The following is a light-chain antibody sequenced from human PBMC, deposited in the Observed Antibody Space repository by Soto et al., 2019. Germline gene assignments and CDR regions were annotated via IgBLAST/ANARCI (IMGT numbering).Light chain of an antibody. CDR3: QQYYSTPRT. Sequence: DIVMTQSPDSLAVSLGERATINCKSSQSVLYSSKNKNYLAWYQQKAGQPPKLLIYWASTRESGVPDRFSGSGSGTDFTLTISSLQAEDLAVYYCQQYYSTPRTFGQGTKVEIK. CDR2: WAS. V-gene: IGKV4-1*01. J-gene: IGKJ1*01. CDR1: QSVLYSSKNKNY.